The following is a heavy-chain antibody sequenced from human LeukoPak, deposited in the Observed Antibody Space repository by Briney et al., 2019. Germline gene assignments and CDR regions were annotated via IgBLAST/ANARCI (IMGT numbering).Heavy chain of an antibody. CDR1: GFSVISNY. J-gene: IGHJ3*02. CDR3: ARDGGGTYSLAFDI. CDR2: IYSGGST. Sequence: PGGSLRLSCAASGFSVISNYMSWVRQALGKGLEWVSLIYSGGSTNYVDSVKGRFTISRDNSRNTLYLQMNSLRAEDTAVYYCARDGGGTYSLAFDIWGQGTMVTVSS. V-gene: IGHV3-53*01. D-gene: IGHD1-26*01.